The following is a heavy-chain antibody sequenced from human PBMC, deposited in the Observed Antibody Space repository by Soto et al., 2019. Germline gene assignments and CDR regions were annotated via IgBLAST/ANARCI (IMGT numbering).Heavy chain of an antibody. V-gene: IGHV1-69*13. CDR2: IIPIFGTA. D-gene: IGHD5-12*01. CDR1: GGTFSSYA. CDR3: ASEKRYSGYDEVDNWFDP. Sequence: GASVKVSCKASGGTFSSYAISWVRQAPGQGLEWMGGIIPIFGTANYAQKFQGRVTITADESTSTAYMELSSLRSEDTAVYYCASEKRYSGYDEVDNWFDPWGQGTLVTVSS. J-gene: IGHJ5*02.